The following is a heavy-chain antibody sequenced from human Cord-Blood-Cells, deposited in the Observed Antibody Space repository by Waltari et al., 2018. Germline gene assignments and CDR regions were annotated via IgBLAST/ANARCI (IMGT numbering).Heavy chain of an antibody. CDR1: GYTLPGYY. D-gene: IGHD6-13*01. V-gene: IGHV1-2*04. J-gene: IGHJ4*02. CDR2: INPNSGGT. CDR3: ARGISIAAAGFFDY. Sequence: QVQLVQSGAEVKKPGASVKVSCKASGYTLPGYYMHWVRQAPGQGLEWMGWINPNSGGTNYAQKFQGWVTMTRDTSISTAYMELSRLRSDDTAVYYCARGISIAAAGFFDYWGQGTLVTVSS.